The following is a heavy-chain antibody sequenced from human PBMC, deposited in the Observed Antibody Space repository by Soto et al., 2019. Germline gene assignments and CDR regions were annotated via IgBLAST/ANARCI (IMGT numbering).Heavy chain of an antibody. V-gene: IGHV1-58*01. Sequence: ASVTISSGPSGLTFTRSAVKGVGQAREQRLEWIGWIVVGSGNTNYAQKFQERVTITRDMSTSTAYMELSSLRSEDTAMYYCARRLYDSSGYRYFDFWGQGTPVTVSS. D-gene: IGHD3-22*01. CDR1: GLTFTRSA. CDR2: IVVGSGNT. CDR3: ARRLYDSSGYRYFDF. J-gene: IGHJ4*02.